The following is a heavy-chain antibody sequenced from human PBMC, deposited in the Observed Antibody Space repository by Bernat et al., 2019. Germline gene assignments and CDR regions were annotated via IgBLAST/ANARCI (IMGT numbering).Heavy chain of an antibody. Sequence: EVQLVESGGGLVQSGGSLRLSCAASGFSFSDYSMNWVLQAPGKGLEWVSYISRSTTVIEYADSVKGRLTISRDNAKNSLYLQMNSLRDEDTAVYYCARDCSTIEALGHNWFDPWGQGTLVTVSS. J-gene: IGHJ5*01. CDR3: ARDCSTIEALGHNWFDP. D-gene: IGHD5-24*01. CDR1: GFSFSDYS. CDR2: ISRSTTVI. V-gene: IGHV3-48*02.